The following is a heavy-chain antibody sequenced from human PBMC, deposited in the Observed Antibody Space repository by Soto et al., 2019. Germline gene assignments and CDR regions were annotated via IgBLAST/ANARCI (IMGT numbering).Heavy chain of an antibody. D-gene: IGHD6-6*01. CDR2: INHSGST. CDR1: GGSFSGYY. J-gene: IGHJ6*02. CDR3: ARGVQLVAYYYYGMDV. Sequence: SETLSLTCAVYGGSFSGYYWSWIRQPPGKGPEWIGEINHSGSTNYNPSLKSRVTISVDTSKNQFSLKLSSVTAADTAVYYCARGVQLVAYYYYGMDVWGQGTTVTVSS. V-gene: IGHV4-34*01.